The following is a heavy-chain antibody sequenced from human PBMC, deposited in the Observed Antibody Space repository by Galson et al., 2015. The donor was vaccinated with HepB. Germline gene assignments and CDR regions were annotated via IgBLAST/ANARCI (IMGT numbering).Heavy chain of an antibody. CDR1: GYTFTTNG. CDR3: ARDRDYRLDY. D-gene: IGHD4/OR15-4a*01. V-gene: IGHV1-18*04. CDR2: ISAHSGDT. J-gene: IGHJ4*02. Sequence: SVKVSCKASGYTFTTNGISWVRQAPGQGLEWMGWISAHSGDTKYAQKLQGRVTMTRDTSTNTVYVELRSLRSDDTAAYYCARDRDYRLDYWGQGTLVTVSS.